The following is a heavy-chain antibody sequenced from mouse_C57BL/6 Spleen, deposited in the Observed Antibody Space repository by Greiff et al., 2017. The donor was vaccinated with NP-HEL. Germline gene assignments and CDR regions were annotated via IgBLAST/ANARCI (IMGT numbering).Heavy chain of an antibody. CDR1: GFTFSDYG. Sequence: EVQLVESGGGLVKPGGSLKLSCAASGFTFSDYGMHWVRQAPEKGLEWVAYISSGSSTIYYADTVKGRFTISRDNAKNTLFLQMTSLRSEDTAMYYCARNYDYDEDYAMDYWGQGTSVTVSS. V-gene: IGHV5-17*01. D-gene: IGHD2-4*01. CDR3: ARNYDYDEDYAMDY. J-gene: IGHJ4*01. CDR2: ISSGSSTI.